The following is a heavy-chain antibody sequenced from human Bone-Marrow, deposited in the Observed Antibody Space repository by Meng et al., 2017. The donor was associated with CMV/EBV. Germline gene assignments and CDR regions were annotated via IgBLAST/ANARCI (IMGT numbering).Heavy chain of an antibody. D-gene: IGHD2/OR15-2a*01. CDR3: ARGQVQCSTINCHDYRFSGMDV. J-gene: IGHJ6*02. CDR2: FDPEDGET. CDR1: GYTLTELS. Sequence: ASVKVSCKVSGYTLTELSMHWVRQAPGKGLEWMGGFDPEDGETIYAQKFQGRVTMTEDTSTDTAYMELSSLRSGDTAVYYCARGQVQCSTINCHDYRFSGMDVWGQGTMVTVSS. V-gene: IGHV1-24*01.